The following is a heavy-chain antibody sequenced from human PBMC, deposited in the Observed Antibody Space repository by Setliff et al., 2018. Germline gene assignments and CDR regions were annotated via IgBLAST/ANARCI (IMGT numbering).Heavy chain of an antibody. V-gene: IGHV1-46*01. J-gene: IGHJ4*02. D-gene: IGHD6-13*01. CDR3: ARAGLAAAGRKGVFDH. CDR1: GYSFTSHY. Sequence: ASVKVSCKTSGYSFTSHYMHWVRQAPGQGLEWMGIINPGGLTSSSTQKFGGRVTMTRDTSTSTVYMELNSLTSDDTAVYYCARAGLAAAGRKGVFDHWGQGTLVTVSS. CDR2: INPGGLTS.